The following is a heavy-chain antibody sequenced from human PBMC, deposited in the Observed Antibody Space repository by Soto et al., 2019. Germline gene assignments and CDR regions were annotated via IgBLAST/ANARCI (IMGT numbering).Heavy chain of an antibody. V-gene: IGHV1-8*01. CDR3: ARSTGFDNWFDP. J-gene: IGHJ5*02. D-gene: IGHD2-2*01. CDR1: GYTFTSYD. CDR2: MNPNSGNT. Sequence: ASVKVSCKASGYTFTSYDINWVRQATGQGLEWMGWMNPNSGNTGYAQKFQGRVTMTRNTSISTAYMELSSLRSEDTAVYYCARSTGFDNWFDPWGQGTLVTVSS.